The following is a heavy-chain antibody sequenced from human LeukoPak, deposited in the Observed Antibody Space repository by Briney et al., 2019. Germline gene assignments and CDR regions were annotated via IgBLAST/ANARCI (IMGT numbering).Heavy chain of an antibody. CDR3: ARDRTRFGY. J-gene: IGHJ4*02. CDR1: GFTFSSYW. CDR2: IKPDGSEK. D-gene: IGHD3-10*02. V-gene: IGHV3-7*01. Sequence: GGSLRLSCAASGFTFSSYWMTWVRQAPGKGLEWVANIKPDGSEKYYVDSVKGRSTISRDNANNSLYLQMSSLRAEDTAVYYCARDRTRFGYWGQGTLVTVSS.